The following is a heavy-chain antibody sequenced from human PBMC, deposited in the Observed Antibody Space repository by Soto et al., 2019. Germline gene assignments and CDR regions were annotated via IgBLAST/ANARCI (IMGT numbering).Heavy chain of an antibody. D-gene: IGHD2-15*01. CDR1: GFTFSSYW. V-gene: IGHV3-7*01. Sequence: SLRLSCAASGFTFSSYWMSWVRQAPGKGLEWVANIKQDGSEKYYVDSVKGRFTISRDNAKNSLYLQMNSLRAEDTAVYYCARDFSASSGYCSGGSCYSDYWGQGTLVTVAS. CDR2: IKQDGSEK. J-gene: IGHJ4*02. CDR3: ARDFSASSGYCSGGSCYSDY.